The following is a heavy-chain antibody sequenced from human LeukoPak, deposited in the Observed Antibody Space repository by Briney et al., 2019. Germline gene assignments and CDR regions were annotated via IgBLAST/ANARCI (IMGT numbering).Heavy chain of an antibody. D-gene: IGHD5-18*01. CDR3: ARQDTAMAGVDY. CDR2: IYPGDSDT. Sequence: GESLKISCKASGFRITNYWIVWVRQMPGKGLEWMGIIYPGDSDTRYSPSFQGQVTISADKSISTAYLQWSSLKASDTAMYYCARQDTAMAGVDYWGQETLVTVSS. J-gene: IGHJ4*02. CDR1: GFRITNYW. V-gene: IGHV5-51*01.